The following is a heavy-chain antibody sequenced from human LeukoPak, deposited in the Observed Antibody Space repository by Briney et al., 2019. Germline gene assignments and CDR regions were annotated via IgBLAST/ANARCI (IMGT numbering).Heavy chain of an antibody. Sequence: GGSLRLSCAASVFTFSSYWMHWVRQAPGKGLVWVSAISSDGSNTRYADSVKGRFAISRDNAKNTLYLQMDSLRAEDTAVYFCARDVEMTTTGDGFDIWGQGTMVTVSS. D-gene: IGHD5-24*01. V-gene: IGHV3-74*01. CDR3: ARDVEMTTTGDGFDI. CDR2: ISSDGSNT. CDR1: VFTFSSYW. J-gene: IGHJ3*02.